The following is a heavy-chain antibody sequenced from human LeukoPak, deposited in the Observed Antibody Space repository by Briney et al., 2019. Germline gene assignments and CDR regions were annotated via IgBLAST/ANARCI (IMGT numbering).Heavy chain of an antibody. CDR2: INPNSGGT. CDR3: VQFELDY. CDR1: GYTFTDYF. V-gene: IGHV1-2*02. Sequence: ASVKVSCKASGYTFTDYFIHCVRQAPGQGLEWMGWINPNSGGTNYAQKFQGRVTMTRDTSISTAYMDLSRLRSDDTAVYYCVQFELDYWGQGTLVTVSS. D-gene: IGHD1-7*01. J-gene: IGHJ4*02.